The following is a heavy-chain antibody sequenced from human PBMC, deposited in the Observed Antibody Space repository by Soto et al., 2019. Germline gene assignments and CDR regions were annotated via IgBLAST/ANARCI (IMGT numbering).Heavy chain of an antibody. CDR2: ISYDGSNK. D-gene: IGHD3-9*01. V-gene: IGHV3-30*18. CDR1: GFTFSSYG. J-gene: IGHJ6*03. CDR3: AKDISMNYDILPGGYYYYMDV. Sequence: QPGGSLRLSCAASGFTFSSYGMHWVRQAPGKGLEWVAVISYDGSNKYYADSVKGRFTISRDNSKNTLYLQMNSLRAEDTAVYYCAKDISMNYDILPGGYYYYMDVWGKGTTVNVSS.